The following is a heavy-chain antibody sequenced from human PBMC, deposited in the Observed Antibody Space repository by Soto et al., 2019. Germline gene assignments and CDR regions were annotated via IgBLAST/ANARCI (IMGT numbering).Heavy chain of an antibody. D-gene: IGHD2-2*01. J-gene: IGHJ4*02. CDR2: IIPILGIA. V-gene: IGHV1-69*02. CDR1: GGTFSSYT. CDR3: ARASGIVVVPAAMEFDY. Sequence: SVKVSCKASGGTFSSYTISWVRQAPGQGLEWMGRIIPILGIANYAQKFQGRVTITADKSTSTAYMELSSLRSEDTAVYYCARASGIVVVPAAMEFDYWGQGTLVTVSS.